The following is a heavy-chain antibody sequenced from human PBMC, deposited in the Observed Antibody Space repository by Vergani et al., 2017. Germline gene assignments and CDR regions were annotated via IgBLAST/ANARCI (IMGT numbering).Heavy chain of an antibody. V-gene: IGHV3-33*01. CDR1: GFTFSSYG. CDR2: IWYDGSNK. J-gene: IGHJ4*02. Sequence: QVQLVESGGGVVQPGRSLRLSCAASGFTFSSYGMHWVRQAPGKGLEWVAVIWYDGSNKYYVDSVKGRFTISRDNAKNSLYLQMNSLRAEDTAVYYCARVRGSSSYGRFGVYYFDYWGQGTLVTVSS. CDR3: ARVRGSSSYGRFGVYYFDY. D-gene: IGHD6-6*01.